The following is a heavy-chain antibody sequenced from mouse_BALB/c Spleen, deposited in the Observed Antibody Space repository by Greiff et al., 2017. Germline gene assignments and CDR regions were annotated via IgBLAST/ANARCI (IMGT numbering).Heavy chain of an antibody. J-gene: IGHJ3*01. V-gene: IGHV1S81*02. CDR1: GYTFTSYY. Sequence: QVQLQQSGAELVKPGASVKLSCKASGYTFTSYYMYWVKQRPGQGLEWIGEINPSNGGTNFNEKFKSKATLTVDKSSSTAYMQLSSLTSEDSAVYYCTRGYDGAWFAFWGQGTLVTVSA. CDR3: TRGYDGAWFAF. D-gene: IGHD2-14*01. CDR2: INPSNGGT.